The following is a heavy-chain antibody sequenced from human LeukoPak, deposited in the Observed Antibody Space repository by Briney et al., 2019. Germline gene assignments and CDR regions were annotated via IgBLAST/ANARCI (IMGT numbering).Heavy chain of an antibody. CDR1: GFTFTTYG. CDR3: AKRGHYSINWYHYFDY. D-gene: IGHD6-13*01. V-gene: IGHV3-30*18. J-gene: IGHJ4*02. Sequence: GGSLRLSCAASGFTFTTYGLHWVRQAPGKGLEWVAAIASNGGSEYYADSVKGRFTISRDNSKNTLFLQMNSLRPGDTAVYYCAKRGHYSINWYHYFDYWGQGTLVTVSS. CDR2: IASNGGSE.